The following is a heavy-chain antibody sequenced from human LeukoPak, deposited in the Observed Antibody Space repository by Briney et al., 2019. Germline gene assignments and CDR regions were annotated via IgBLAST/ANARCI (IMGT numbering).Heavy chain of an antibody. CDR3: ARSQNYYGSGDY. CDR2: IYYTGKT. D-gene: IGHD3-10*01. CDR1: GDSVSNGNYY. Sequence: SQTLSLTCTVSGDSVSNGNYYWSWLRQPPGKALEWIGYIYYTGKTYYNPSLEGRVTILVDTSRNHFSVKLSSVTAADTAVYYCARSQNYYGSGDYWSQGTLVTVSS. J-gene: IGHJ4*02. V-gene: IGHV4-61*03.